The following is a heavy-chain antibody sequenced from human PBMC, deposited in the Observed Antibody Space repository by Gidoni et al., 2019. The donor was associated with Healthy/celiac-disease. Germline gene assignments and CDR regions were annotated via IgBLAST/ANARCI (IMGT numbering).Heavy chain of an antibody. CDR1: GDTISSYA. V-gene: IGHV3-23*01. CDR3: AKDRLAVGAYYFDY. Sequence: EVRLLESGGGLVQPGGSVIHSAAASGDTISSYAMSWVRQAPWTGLEWVSAISGSGGSTYSADSVKGRFTISRDNSKNTLYLQMNSLRAEDTAVYYCAKDRLAVGAYYFDYWGQGTLVTVSS. D-gene: IGHD6-19*01. J-gene: IGHJ4*02. CDR2: ISGSGGST.